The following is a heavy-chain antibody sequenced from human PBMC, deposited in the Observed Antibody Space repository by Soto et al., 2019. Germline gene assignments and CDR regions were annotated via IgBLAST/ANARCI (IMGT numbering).Heavy chain of an antibody. CDR2: ISSDGTTT. CDR3: AREYYGVLTGYYFDY. V-gene: IGHV3-74*01. Sequence: GGSLRLSCVASGFSFRSYWMHWVRQAPGKGLVWVARISSDGTTTTYADSANGRFTVSRDNAANTLYLQMSSLRAEDTAVYYCAREYYGVLTGYYFDYWGQGTLVTVSS. J-gene: IGHJ4*02. D-gene: IGHD3-9*01. CDR1: GFSFRSYW.